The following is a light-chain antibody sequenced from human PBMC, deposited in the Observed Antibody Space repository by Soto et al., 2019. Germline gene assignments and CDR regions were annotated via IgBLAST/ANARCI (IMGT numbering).Light chain of an antibody. Sequence: ILLTQYPDTLSVSPVERATLSCRASQSVSNNLVWYQQKPGQAPRLLIYDASTRATGIPARFIGSGSGADFNHTSNGRQAEDFAVYYCQQYNNWPPSTFGQGTKVEIK. CDR2: DAS. CDR1: QSVSNN. V-gene: IGKV3-15*01. J-gene: IGKJ1*01. CDR3: QQYNNWPPST.